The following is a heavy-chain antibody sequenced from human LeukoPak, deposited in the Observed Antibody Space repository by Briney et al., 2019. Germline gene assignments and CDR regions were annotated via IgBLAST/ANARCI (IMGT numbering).Heavy chain of an antibody. J-gene: IGHJ4*02. CDR3: AREAVTRNYFDY. Sequence: SGGSLRLSCAASEFTVSSNYMNWVRQAPGKGLEWVSVIYSGGGTYYADSVKGRFTISRDNSKNTLYLQMNSLRAEDTAVYYCAREAVTRNYFDYWGQGTLVTVSS. V-gene: IGHV3-53*01. CDR2: IYSGGGT. CDR1: EFTVSSNY. D-gene: IGHD4-17*01.